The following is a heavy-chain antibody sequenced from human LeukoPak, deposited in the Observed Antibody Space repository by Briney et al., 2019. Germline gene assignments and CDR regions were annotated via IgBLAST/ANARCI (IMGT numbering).Heavy chain of an antibody. D-gene: IGHD3-22*01. CDR1: GFTVSSNY. J-gene: IGHJ4*02. V-gene: IGHV3-66*01. CDR2: IYSGGST. Sequence: GGSLRLSCAASGFTVSSNYMSWVRQAPGKGLERGSVIYSGGSTYYADSVKGRFTISRDNSKNTLYLQMNSLRAEDTAVYYCGSSGYYYYFDYWGQGTLVTVSS. CDR3: GSSGYYYYFDY.